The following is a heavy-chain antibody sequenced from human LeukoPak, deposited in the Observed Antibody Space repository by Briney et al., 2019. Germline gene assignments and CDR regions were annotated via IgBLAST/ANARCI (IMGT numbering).Heavy chain of an antibody. V-gene: IGHV3-30*18. CDR1: GFTFSSCG. CDR3: ANGGCSGATCYSDAFHI. Sequence: GGSLRLSCAASGFTFSSCGMHWVRQAPGKGLEWVAVISYDGSNKYYADSVKGRFTISRDNSKNTLFLQMNSLRAEDTAVFYCANGGCSGATCYSDAFHIWGQGTMVTVSS. J-gene: IGHJ3*02. D-gene: IGHD2-15*01. CDR2: ISYDGSNK.